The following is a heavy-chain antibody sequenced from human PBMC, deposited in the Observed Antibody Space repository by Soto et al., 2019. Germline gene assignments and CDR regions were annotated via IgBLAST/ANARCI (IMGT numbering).Heavy chain of an antibody. Sequence: QVQLVQSGAEVKKPGASVKVSCKASGYTFTSYGISWVRQAPGQGLEWMGWISAYNGNTNYAQKPQXXXTXXTDTSPSTAYMELRSLRSDDTAVYYCARDPPPMDVWGQGTTVTVSS. V-gene: IGHV1-18*01. J-gene: IGHJ6*02. CDR2: ISAYNGNT. CDR1: GYTFTSYG. CDR3: ARDPPPMDV.